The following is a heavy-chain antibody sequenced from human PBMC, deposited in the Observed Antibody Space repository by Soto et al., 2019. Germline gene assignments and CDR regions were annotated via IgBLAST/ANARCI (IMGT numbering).Heavy chain of an antibody. CDR2: IIPIFGTA. D-gene: IGHD2-2*02. Sequence: ASVKVSCKASGGTFSSYAISWVRQAPGQGLEWMGGIIPIFGTANYAQKFQGRVTITADKSTSTAYMELSGLRSEDTAVYYCARYCSSTSCYMGFPYYYYYGMDVWGQGTTVTVSS. J-gene: IGHJ6*02. CDR1: GGTFSSYA. CDR3: ARYCSSTSCYMGFPYYYYYGMDV. V-gene: IGHV1-69*06.